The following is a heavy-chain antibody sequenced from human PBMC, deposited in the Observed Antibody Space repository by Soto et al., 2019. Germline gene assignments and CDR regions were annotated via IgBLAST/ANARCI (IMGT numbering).Heavy chain of an antibody. D-gene: IGHD6-13*01. Sequence: PSETLSLTCTVSGGSISSGGYYWSWIRQHPGKGLEWIGYIYYSGSTYSNPSLKSRVTISVDTSKTQFFLKLTSVTAADTAVYYCARAWTATAGWANWFDRWGQGTLVTVSS. V-gene: IGHV4-31*03. CDR3: ARAWTATAGWANWFDR. J-gene: IGHJ5*02. CDR2: IYYSGST. CDR1: GGSISSGGYY.